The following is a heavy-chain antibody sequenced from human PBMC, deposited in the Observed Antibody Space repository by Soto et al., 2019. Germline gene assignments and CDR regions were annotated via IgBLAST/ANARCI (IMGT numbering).Heavy chain of an antibody. J-gene: IGHJ4*02. Sequence: SETLSLTCAVSGGSISSSNWWRWVRQPPGKGLEWIGEIYHSGSTNYNPSLKSRVTISVDKSKNQFSLKLSSVTAADTAVYYCARESAKVGATTGWGQGTLVTVSS. CDR2: IYHSGST. CDR1: GGSISSSNW. CDR3: ARESAKVGATTG. V-gene: IGHV4-4*02. D-gene: IGHD1-26*01.